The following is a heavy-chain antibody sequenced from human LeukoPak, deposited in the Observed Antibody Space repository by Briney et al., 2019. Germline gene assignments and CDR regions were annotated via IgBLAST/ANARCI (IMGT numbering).Heavy chain of an antibody. CDR1: GFTFSSYA. CDR2: ISYDGSNK. Sequence: PGGSLRLSCAASGFTFSSYAMHWVRQAPGKGLEWVAVISYDGSNKYYADSVKGRFTISRDNSKNTLYLQMNSLRAEDTAVYYCARDLSLLGFDCWGQGTLVTVSS. J-gene: IGHJ4*02. V-gene: IGHV3-30-3*01. D-gene: IGHD2/OR15-2a*01. CDR3: ARDLSLLGFDC.